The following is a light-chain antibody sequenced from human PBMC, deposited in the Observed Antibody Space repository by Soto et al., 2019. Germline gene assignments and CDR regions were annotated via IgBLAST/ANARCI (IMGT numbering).Light chain of an antibody. V-gene: IGLV2-14*01. CDR1: ISDVGGYNY. Sequence: QSVLTQPASVFGSPGQSITISCTGTISDVGGYNYVSWYQHHPGTAPKLVIFEVTNRPSGVSDRFSGSRSGNTASLTISGLQAEDEADYYCFSFTASNSRVFGSGTKVTVL. CDR2: EVT. J-gene: IGLJ1*01. CDR3: FSFTASNSRV.